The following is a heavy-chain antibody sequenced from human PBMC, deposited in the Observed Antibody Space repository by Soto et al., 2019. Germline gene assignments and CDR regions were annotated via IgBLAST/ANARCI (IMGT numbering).Heavy chain of an antibody. CDR1: GGSISSGGYY. V-gene: IGHV4-31*03. J-gene: IGHJ2*01. Sequence: QVQLQESGPGLVKPSQTLSLTCTVSGGSISSGGYYWSWIRQHPGKGLEWIGYIYYSGSTYYNPSLKSRVTISVDTSKNQFSLKLSSVTAADTAVYYCARLNTVTTPYALWYFDLWGRGTLVTVSS. CDR2: IYYSGST. CDR3: ARLNTVTTPYALWYFDL. D-gene: IGHD4-17*01.